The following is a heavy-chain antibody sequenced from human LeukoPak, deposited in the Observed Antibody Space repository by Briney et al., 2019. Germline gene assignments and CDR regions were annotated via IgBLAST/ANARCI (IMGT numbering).Heavy chain of an antibody. D-gene: IGHD3-16*01. V-gene: IGHV4-59*01. CDR2: ISYSGDT. CDR1: GGSISSYY. J-gene: IGHJ4*02. CDR3: ARDGAPGGSAYFDY. Sequence: PSETLSLTCTVSGGSISSYYWSWIRQPPGKGLEWIGYISYSGDTNYTPSLKSRVAMSVDTSKKQFSLKLNSVTSADTAVYFCARDGAPGGSAYFDYWGQGTLVTVSS.